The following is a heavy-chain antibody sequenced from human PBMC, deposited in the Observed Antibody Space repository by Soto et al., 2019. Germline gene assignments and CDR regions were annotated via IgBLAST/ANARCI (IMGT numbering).Heavy chain of an antibody. CDR2: ISGSGGST. D-gene: IGHD2-2*02. CDR3: ARGLGYCSSTSCYIWFDY. V-gene: IGHV3-23*01. CDR1: GFTFSTYA. Sequence: PGGSLRLSCAASGFTFSTYAMSWVRQAPGKGLEWVSAISGSGGSTYYADPVKGRFTISRDNSKNTLYLQMNSLRAADTAVHYCARGLGYCSSTSCYIWFDYWGQGTLVTVSS. J-gene: IGHJ4*02.